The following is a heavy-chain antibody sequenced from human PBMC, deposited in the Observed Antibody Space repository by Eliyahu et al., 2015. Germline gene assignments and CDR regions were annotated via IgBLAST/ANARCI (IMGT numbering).Heavy chain of an antibody. V-gene: IGHV3-21*01. CDR2: ISSSSSYI. J-gene: IGHJ6*02. D-gene: IGHD6-6*01. Sequence: EVQLVESGGGLVKPGGSLRLSCAASGFTFSSXSMNWVRQAPGKGLEWVSSISSSSSYIYYADSVKGRFTISRDNAKNSLYLQMNSLRAEDTAVYYCARDSVQLVPYYYYGMDVWGQGTTVTVSS. CDR3: ARDSVQLVPYYYYGMDV. CDR1: GFTFSSXS.